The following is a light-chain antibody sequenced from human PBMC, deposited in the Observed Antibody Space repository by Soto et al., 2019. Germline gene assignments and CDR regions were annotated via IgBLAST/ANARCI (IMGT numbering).Light chain of an antibody. J-gene: IGKJ2*01. CDR1: QSINTA. Sequence: DIQMTQSPPSLSASVGDRVTITCRASQSINTALNWYQQKQGKAPKLLIDSASNLQSGVPSRFPGSGSGTDFTLTISSLQPEDFATYCCQQSYLTPYTFGQGTKVDIK. V-gene: IGKV1-39*01. CDR3: QQSYLTPYT. CDR2: SAS.